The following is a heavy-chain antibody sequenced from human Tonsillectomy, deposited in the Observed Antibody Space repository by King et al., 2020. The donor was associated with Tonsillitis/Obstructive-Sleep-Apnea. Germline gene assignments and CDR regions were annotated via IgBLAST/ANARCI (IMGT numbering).Heavy chain of an antibody. CDR2: IRSKAYGGTT. CDR1: GFTFGDYA. Sequence: QLVQSGGGLVQPGRSLRLSCTASGFTFGDYAMSWVRQAPGKGLEWVGFIRSKAYGGTTEYAASVKGRFTISRDDSKSIAYLQMNSLKTEDTAFYYCIRDRYGDYTYWGQGTLVTVSS. CDR3: IRDRYGDYTY. D-gene: IGHD4-17*01. J-gene: IGHJ4*02. V-gene: IGHV3-49*04.